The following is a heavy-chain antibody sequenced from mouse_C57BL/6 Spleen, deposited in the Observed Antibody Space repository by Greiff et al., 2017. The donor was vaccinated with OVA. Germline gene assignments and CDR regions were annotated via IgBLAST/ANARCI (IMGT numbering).Heavy chain of an antibody. V-gene: IGHV1-4*01. D-gene: IGHD1-1*01. CDR2: INPSSGYT. CDR1: GYTFTSYT. CDR3: ARAGGSRRYFDV. Sequence: QVQLQQSGAELARPGASVKMSCKASGYTFTSYTMHWVKQRPGQGLEWIGYINPSSGYTKYNQKFKDKATLTADKSSSTAYMQLSSLTSEDSAVYYCARAGGSRRYFDVWGTGTTVTVSS. J-gene: IGHJ1*03.